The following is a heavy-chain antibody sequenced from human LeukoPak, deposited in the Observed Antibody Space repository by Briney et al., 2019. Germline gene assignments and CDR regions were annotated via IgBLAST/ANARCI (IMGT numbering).Heavy chain of an antibody. J-gene: IGHJ6*02. CDR3: ARHKVSGSYYTVLYGMDV. Sequence: PSETLSLTCTVSGGSISSYYWSWIRQPPGKGLEWIGYIYYSGSTNYNPSLKSRVTISVDTSKNQFSLKLSSVTAADTAVYYCARHKVSGSYYTVLYGMDVWGQGTTVTVSS. CDR2: IYYSGST. V-gene: IGHV4-59*08. CDR1: GGSISSYY. D-gene: IGHD3-10*01.